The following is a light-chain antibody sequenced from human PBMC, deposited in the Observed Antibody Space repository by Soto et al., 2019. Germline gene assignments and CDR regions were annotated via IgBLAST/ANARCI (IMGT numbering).Light chain of an antibody. CDR3: AAWDDSLSGRV. CDR1: SSNIGSNY. CDR2: RNN. Sequence: QAVVTQPPSASGTPGQRVTISCSGSSSNIGSNYVYWYQQLPGTAPKLLIYRNNQRPSGVPDRFSGSKSGTSASLAISGLRSEDEADYYCAAWDDSLSGRVFGGGTKVTV. J-gene: IGLJ3*02. V-gene: IGLV1-47*01.